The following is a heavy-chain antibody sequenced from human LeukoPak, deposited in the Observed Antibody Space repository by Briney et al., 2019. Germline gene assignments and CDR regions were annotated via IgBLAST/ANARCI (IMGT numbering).Heavy chain of an antibody. J-gene: IGHJ6*04. Sequence: SQTLSLTCTVSGGSISSGGYYWSWIRQHPGTGLEWIGYIYYSGSTYYNPSLKSRVTISVDTSKNQFSLKLSSVTAADTAVYYCARDRLVVPAVNYYYGMDVWGKGTTVTVSS. CDR1: GGSISSGGYY. CDR2: IYYSGST. V-gene: IGHV4-31*03. D-gene: IGHD2-2*01. CDR3: ARDRLVVPAVNYYYGMDV.